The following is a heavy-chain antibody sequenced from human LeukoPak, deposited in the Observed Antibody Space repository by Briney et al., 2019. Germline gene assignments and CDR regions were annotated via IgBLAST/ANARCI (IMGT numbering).Heavy chain of an antibody. CDR2: IYYSGST. CDR1: VCSISSVDYY. Sequence: SETLSLTCTVSVCSISSVDYYWSWIRQPPGKGLEWIGYIYYSGSTYYDPSLKSRVMISVDASKNQFSLKLSSVTAADTAVYCCARRGIEYDILSGYIPDAFDIWGQGTMVTVSS. J-gene: IGHJ3*02. CDR3: ARRGIEYDILSGYIPDAFDI. D-gene: IGHD3-9*01. V-gene: IGHV4-30-4*01.